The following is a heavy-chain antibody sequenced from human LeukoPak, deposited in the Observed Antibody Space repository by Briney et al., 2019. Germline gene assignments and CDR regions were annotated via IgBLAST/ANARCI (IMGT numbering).Heavy chain of an antibody. CDR3: ARTAGYCSSTSCPAPPAFDI. V-gene: IGHV1-18*01. CDR1: GYTFTSYG. Sequence: GASVKVSCKASGYTFTSYGISWVRQAPGQGLEWMGWISAYNGNTNYARKLQGRVTMTTDTSTSTAYMELRSLRSDDTAVYYCARTAGYCSSTSCPAPPAFDIWGQGTMVTVSS. D-gene: IGHD2-2*01. CDR2: ISAYNGNT. J-gene: IGHJ3*02.